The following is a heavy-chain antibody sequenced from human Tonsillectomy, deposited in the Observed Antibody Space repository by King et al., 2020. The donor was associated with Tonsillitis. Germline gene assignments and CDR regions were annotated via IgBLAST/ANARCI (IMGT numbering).Heavy chain of an antibody. V-gene: IGHV3-15*01. CDR3: NADREMTHGMDV. J-gene: IGHJ6*02. CDR2: IKTKTDVGTT. D-gene: IGHD5-24*01. Sequence: QLVQSGGGLVKPWGSLRLSCAASGFTFSNAWMSWVRQAPGKGLEWVCRIKTKTDVGTTDYAAPVKGRFTISRDDSKNTLYLQMNSLKTEDTSVYYCNADREMTHGMDVWGQGTTVTVSS. CDR1: GFTFSNAW.